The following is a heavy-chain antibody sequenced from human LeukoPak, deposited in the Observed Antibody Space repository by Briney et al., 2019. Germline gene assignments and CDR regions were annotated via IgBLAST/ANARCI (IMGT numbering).Heavy chain of an antibody. CDR2: IWYDGSDK. J-gene: IGHJ4*02. D-gene: IGHD4-23*01. V-gene: IGHV3-33*06. CDR1: GFSFSDHA. Sequence: GGSLRLSCAASGFSFSDHAMHWVRQAPGKGLEWVAVIWYDGSDKYYVDSVKGRFTVSRDNSNNTLYLQMNSLRGEDTAVYYCAKDPNNYGGNSDYFDYWGQGTLVTVSS. CDR3: AKDPNNYGGNSDYFDY.